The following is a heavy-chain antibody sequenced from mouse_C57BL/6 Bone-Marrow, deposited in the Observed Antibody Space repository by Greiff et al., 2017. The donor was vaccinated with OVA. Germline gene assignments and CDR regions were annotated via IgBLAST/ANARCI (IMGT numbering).Heavy chain of an antibody. J-gene: IGHJ2*01. CDR2: IDPETGGT. CDR1: GYTFTDYE. Sequence: SGAELVRPGASVTLSCKASGYTFTDYEMHWVKQTPVHGLEWIGAIDPETGGTAYNQKFKGKAILTADKSSSTAYMELRSLTSEDSAVYYCTRFITTVVGFDYWGQGTTLTVSS. CDR3: TRFITTVVGFDY. D-gene: IGHD1-1*01. V-gene: IGHV1-15*01.